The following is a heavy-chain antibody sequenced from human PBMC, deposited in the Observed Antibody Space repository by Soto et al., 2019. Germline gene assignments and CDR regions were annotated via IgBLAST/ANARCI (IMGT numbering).Heavy chain of an antibody. V-gene: IGHV1-58*01. CDR3: AADYGYSSSSGTFDI. D-gene: IGHD6-6*01. Sequence: SVKVSCKXSGFTFTSSAVQWVRQARGQRLEWIGWIVVGSGNTNYAQKFQERVTITRDMSTSTAYMELSSLRSEDTAVYYCAADYGYSSSSGTFDIWGQGTMVTVSS. CDR1: GFTFTSSA. CDR2: IVVGSGNT. J-gene: IGHJ3*02.